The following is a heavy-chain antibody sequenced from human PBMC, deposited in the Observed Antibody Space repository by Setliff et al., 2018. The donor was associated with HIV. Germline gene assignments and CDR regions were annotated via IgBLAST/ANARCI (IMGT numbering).Heavy chain of an antibody. CDR3: AAQGVL. V-gene: IGHV3-11*04. CDR1: GFTFSNAW. Sequence: GGSLRLSCAASGFTFSNAWMSWVRQAPGKGLEWLSYISSSGTTTYYADSVKGRFTISRDNAKNSVHLQMNSLRVEDTAVYFCAAQGVLWGQGTQVTVSS. J-gene: IGHJ4*02. CDR2: ISSSGTTT.